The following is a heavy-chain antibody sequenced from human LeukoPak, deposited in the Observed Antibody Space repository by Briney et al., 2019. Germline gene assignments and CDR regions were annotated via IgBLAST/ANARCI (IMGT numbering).Heavy chain of an antibody. V-gene: IGHV4-61*01. Sequence: SGTLSLTCTVSGGSVSSGSYYWSWIRQPPGKGLEWTGYIYYSGSTNYNPSLKSRVTISVDTSKNQFSLKLSSVTAADTAVYYCARWGHDNSGYHFDYWGQGSLVTVSS. CDR2: IYYSGST. D-gene: IGHD3-22*01. CDR1: GGSVSSGSYY. J-gene: IGHJ4*02. CDR3: ARWGHDNSGYHFDY.